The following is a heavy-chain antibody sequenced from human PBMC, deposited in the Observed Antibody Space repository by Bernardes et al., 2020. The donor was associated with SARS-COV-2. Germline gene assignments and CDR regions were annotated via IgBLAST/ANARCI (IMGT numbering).Heavy chain of an antibody. V-gene: IGHV4-59*01. CDR2: IYYSGST. D-gene: IGHD3-16*01. CDR3: ARGFSDEELCWFDP. Sequence: SETLSLTCTVSGGSISSYYWSWIRQPPGKGLEWIGYIYYSGSTNYNPSLKSRVTISVDTSKNQFSLKLSSVTAADTAVYYCARGFSDEELCWFDPWGQGTLVTVSS. CDR1: GGSISSYY. J-gene: IGHJ5*02.